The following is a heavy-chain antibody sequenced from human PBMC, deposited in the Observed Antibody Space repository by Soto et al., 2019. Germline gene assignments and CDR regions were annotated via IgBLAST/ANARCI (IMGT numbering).Heavy chain of an antibody. CDR2: IWYDGSNK. CDR1: GFTFSSYG. Sequence: GGSLRLSCAASGFTFSSYGMHWVHQAPGKGLEWVAVIWYDGSNKYYADSVKGRFTISRDNSKNTLYLQMNSLRAEDTAVYYCARAFLPRGYKDYNDYFDYWGQGTLVTVSS. D-gene: IGHD1-20*01. J-gene: IGHJ4*02. V-gene: IGHV3-33*08. CDR3: ARAFLPRGYKDYNDYFDY.